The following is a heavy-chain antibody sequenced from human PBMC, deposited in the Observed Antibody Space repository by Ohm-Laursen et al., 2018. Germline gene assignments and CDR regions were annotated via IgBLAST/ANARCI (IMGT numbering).Heavy chain of an antibody. D-gene: IGHD3-22*01. V-gene: IGHV3-48*01. Sequence: SLRLSCTASGFTFSRYNLNWVRQAPGKGLEWVSYISSSTTIYYADSVKGRFTISRDNAKNSLYLQMTSLRAEDTAVYYCWGVMYYYDSSGYYPSAYFDYWGQGTQVTVSS. CDR1: GFTFSRYN. CDR2: ISSSTTI. J-gene: IGHJ4*02. CDR3: WGVMYYYDSSGYYPSAYFDY.